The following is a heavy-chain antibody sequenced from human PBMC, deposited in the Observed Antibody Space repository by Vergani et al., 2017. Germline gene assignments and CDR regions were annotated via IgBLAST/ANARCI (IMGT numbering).Heavy chain of an antibody. Sequence: EVQLVESGGGLVKPGGSLRLSCAASGFTFSSYSMNWVRQAPGKGLEWVSSISSSSSYIYYADSVKGRFTISRDNAKNSLYLQMNSLRAEDTAVYYCASSARDFDWLSPFDPWGQGTLVTVSS. J-gene: IGHJ5*02. V-gene: IGHV3-21*01. CDR2: ISSSSSYI. CDR1: GFTFSSYS. CDR3: ASSARDFDWLSPFDP. D-gene: IGHD3-9*01.